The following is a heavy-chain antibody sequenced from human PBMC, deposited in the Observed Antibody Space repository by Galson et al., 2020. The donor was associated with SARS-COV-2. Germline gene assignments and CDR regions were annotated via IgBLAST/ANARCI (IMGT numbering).Heavy chain of an antibody. CDR1: GFTFSTYS. CDR3: ARDIGPNLNTFGGTHYFYGMDV. J-gene: IGHJ6*02. D-gene: IGHD3-16*01. V-gene: IGHV3-21*01. Sequence: GGTLSLSCAASGFTFSTYSMHWVRQAPGTGLEWVSSISGASSYLYHADSVKGRFTIFRDNGKNSLYLQMNSLRAEDTAVYYCARDIGPNLNTFGGTHYFYGMDVWGQGTTVTVSS. CDR2: ISGASSYL.